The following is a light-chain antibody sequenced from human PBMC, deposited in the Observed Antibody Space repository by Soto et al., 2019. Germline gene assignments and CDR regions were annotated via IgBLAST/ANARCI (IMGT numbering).Light chain of an antibody. CDR2: GAS. Sequence: DIVMTQSPATLSVSPGERASLSCRAIQTVSANLAWYQQKPGQAPRLLIHGASTRATGIPARFSGGGSGTEFTLTISSLQSEDFAIYYCQQYYTWPKTFGQGTKVEIK. J-gene: IGKJ1*01. CDR1: QTVSAN. CDR3: QQYYTWPKT. V-gene: IGKV3-15*01.